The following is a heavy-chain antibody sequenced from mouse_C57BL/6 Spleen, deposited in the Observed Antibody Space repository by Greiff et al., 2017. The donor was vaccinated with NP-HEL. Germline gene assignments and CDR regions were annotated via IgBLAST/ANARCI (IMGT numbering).Heavy chain of an antibody. V-gene: IGHV5-9*01. CDR1: GFTFSSYT. CDR3: ARDGLRSYYFDY. D-gene: IGHD1-1*01. J-gene: IGHJ2*01. Sequence: DVHLVESGGGLVKPGGSLKLSCAASGFTFSSYTMSWVRQTPEKRLEWVATISGGGGNTYYPDSVKGRFTISRDNAKNTLYLQMSSLRSEDTALYYCARDGLRSYYFDYWGQGTTLTVSS. CDR2: ISGGGGNT.